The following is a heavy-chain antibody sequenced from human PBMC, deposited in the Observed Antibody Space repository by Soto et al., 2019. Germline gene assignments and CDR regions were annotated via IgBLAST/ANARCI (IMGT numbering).Heavy chain of an antibody. CDR1: GGTFSSSA. D-gene: IGHD3-10*01. V-gene: IGHV1-69*01. CDR3: AKIGERSWFDS. J-gene: IGHJ5*01. CDR2: IVPMFGTP. Sequence: QVQLVQSGAEVKKPGSSVKVSCRASGGTFSSSAISWVQQAPGQGLEWMGGIVPMFGTPDIAQKFQGRVTITADEATGTAYMEVGSLRSEDTATYYCAKIGERSWFDSWRQGTLVDVSS.